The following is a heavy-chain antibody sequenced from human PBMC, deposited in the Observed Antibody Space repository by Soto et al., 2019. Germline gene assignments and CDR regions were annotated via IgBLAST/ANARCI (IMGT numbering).Heavy chain of an antibody. CDR2: INAGNGNT. Sequence: ASVKVSCKASGYTFNGYAMHWVRQAPGQRLERMGWINAGNGNTKYSQKFQGRVTITTATSASTAYMELRSLRSDDTAIYYCARDRLRGYDNSGFYSWGQGTQVTVSS. V-gene: IGHV1-3*01. J-gene: IGHJ5*02. CDR3: ARDRLRGYDNSGFYS. CDR1: GYTFNGYA. D-gene: IGHD3-22*01.